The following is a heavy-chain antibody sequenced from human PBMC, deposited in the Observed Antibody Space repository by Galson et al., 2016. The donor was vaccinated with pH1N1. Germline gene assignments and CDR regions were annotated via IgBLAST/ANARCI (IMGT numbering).Heavy chain of an antibody. CDR1: GYSFATDW. CDR3: ARLSMDPPYYFYFYMDV. V-gene: IGHV5-51*03. CDR2: IYPCDSDT. J-gene: IGHJ6*03. Sequence: QSGAEVTKAGESLKISCQASGYSFATDWIGWVRQTPGKGLEWVGIIYPCDSDTKYSPSFPGQVTMSVDKSTRTAYLQWTSLKASDTAMYYCARLSMDPPYYFYFYMDVWGKGTTVTVSS. D-gene: IGHD2-2*03.